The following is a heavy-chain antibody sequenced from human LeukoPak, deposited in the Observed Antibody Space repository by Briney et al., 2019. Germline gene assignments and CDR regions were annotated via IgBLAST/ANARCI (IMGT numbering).Heavy chain of an antibody. V-gene: IGHV6-1*01. Sequence: SQTLSLTCAISVDSVSSNSAAWNWIRQSPSRGLEWLGRTYDRSKWYNDYAVSVKSRITINPDPSKNQFSLRLNSVTPEGTAVYSRAREAWNQQLVRRGNWFDPWGQGTLVTVSS. D-gene: IGHD6-13*01. CDR3: AREAWNQQLVRRGNWFDP. CDR1: VDSVSSNSAA. J-gene: IGHJ5*02. CDR2: TYDRSKWYN.